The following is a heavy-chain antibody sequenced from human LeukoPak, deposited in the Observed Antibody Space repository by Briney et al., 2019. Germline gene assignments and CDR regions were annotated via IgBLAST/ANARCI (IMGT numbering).Heavy chain of an antibody. J-gene: IGHJ4*02. CDR1: GGSISSYY. CDR2: IYYSGST. D-gene: IGHD4-23*01. CDR3: ARVEIAGGNDYFDY. Sequence: PSETLSLTCTVSGGSISSYYWSWIRQPPGKGLEWIGYIYYSGSTNYNPSLKSRVTISVDTSKNQFSLKLSSVTAADTAVYYCARVEIAGGNDYFDYWGQGTLVTVSS. V-gene: IGHV4-59*01.